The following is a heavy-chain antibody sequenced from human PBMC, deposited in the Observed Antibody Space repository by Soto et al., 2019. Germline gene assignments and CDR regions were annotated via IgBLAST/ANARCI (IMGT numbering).Heavy chain of an antibody. CDR1: GGSISSGDYY. J-gene: IGHJ4*02. CDR3: ARVIRYAYTRVDY. V-gene: IGHV4-30-4*01. CDR2: IYYSGST. Sequence: PSETLSLTCTVSGGSISSGDYYWSWIRQPPGKGLEWIGYIYYSGSTYYNTSLKSRVTISVDTSKNQFSLKLSSVTAAYTAVYYCARVIRYAYTRVDYWGQGTLVTVSS. D-gene: IGHD3-16*01.